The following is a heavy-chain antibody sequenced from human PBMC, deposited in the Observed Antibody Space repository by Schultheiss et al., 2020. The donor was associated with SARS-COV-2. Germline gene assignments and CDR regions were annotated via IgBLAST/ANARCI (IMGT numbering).Heavy chain of an antibody. D-gene: IGHD3-3*01. CDR3: ARALIPLGDDFWSGYYMSTPMDV. V-gene: IGHV4-34*01. Sequence: SETLSLTCAVYGLSLSGYYWSWIRQPPGKGLEWIGEINHSGSTNYNPSLKSRVTISVDTSKNQFSLKLSSVTAADTAVYYCARALIPLGDDFWSGYYMSTPMDVWGQGTTVTVSS. J-gene: IGHJ6*02. CDR2: INHSGST. CDR1: GLSLSGYY.